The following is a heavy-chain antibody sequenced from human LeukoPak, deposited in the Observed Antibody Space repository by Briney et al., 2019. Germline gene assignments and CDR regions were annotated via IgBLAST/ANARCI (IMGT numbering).Heavy chain of an antibody. J-gene: IGHJ4*02. CDR3: ARWVLTGYYNDY. CDR1: GYTFTSYG. Sequence: ASVKVSCEASGYTFTSYGISWVRQAPGQGLEWMGWISAYNGNTNYAQKLQGRVTMTTDTSTSTAYMELRSLRSDDTAVYYCARWVLTGYYNDYWGQGTLVTVSS. D-gene: IGHD3-9*01. V-gene: IGHV1-18*04. CDR2: ISAYNGNT.